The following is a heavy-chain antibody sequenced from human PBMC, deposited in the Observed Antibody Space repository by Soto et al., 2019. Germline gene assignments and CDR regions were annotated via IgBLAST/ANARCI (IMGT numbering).Heavy chain of an antibody. CDR1: GGTFSSYA. V-gene: IGHV1-69*05. D-gene: IGHD6-13*01. Sequence: SVKVSCKASGGTFSSYAISWVRQAPGQGLEWMGGIIPIFGTANYAQKFQGRVTMTRDTSTSTVYMELSSLRSEDTAVYYCARVAAAGIGEAFYIWGQGTMVTVSS. CDR2: IIPIFGTA. J-gene: IGHJ3*02. CDR3: ARVAAAGIGEAFYI.